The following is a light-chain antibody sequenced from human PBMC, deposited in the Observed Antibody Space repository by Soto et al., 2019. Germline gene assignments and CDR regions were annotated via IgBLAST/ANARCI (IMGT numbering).Light chain of an antibody. J-gene: IGKJ1*01. V-gene: IGKV1-5*01. CDR2: DAS. Sequence: DIQMTQSPSSLPASVGDRVTITCRASQSISSWLAWYQQKPGKAPKLLIYDASSLESGVPSRFSGSGSGTEFTLTISSLQPGDFATYYCQHYNTYPWTFGQGTKVDIK. CDR1: QSISSW. CDR3: QHYNTYPWT.